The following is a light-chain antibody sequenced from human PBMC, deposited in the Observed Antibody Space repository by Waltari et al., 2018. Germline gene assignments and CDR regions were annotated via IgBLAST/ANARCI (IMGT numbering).Light chain of an antibody. Sequence: QSALTQPASVSGSPGQSVTISCTGTSNDIGGSHYVSWYQQRPGKAPKLIIYDVNTRPSGFAGRSSGSKSGNTASLTISGLQAEDETDYYCSSFTRTVLFGGGTKLTVL. V-gene: IGLV2-14*01. J-gene: IGLJ2*01. CDR1: SNDIGGSHY. CDR3: SSFTRTVL. CDR2: DVN.